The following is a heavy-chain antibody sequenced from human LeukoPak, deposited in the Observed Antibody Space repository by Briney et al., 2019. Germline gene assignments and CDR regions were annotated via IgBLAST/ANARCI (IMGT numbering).Heavy chain of an antibody. CDR1: GYTFTGYY. V-gene: IGHV1-2*04. J-gene: IGHJ3*02. D-gene: IGHD6-19*01. CDR3: ARMGIAVAGYAFDI. Sequence: ASVKVSCKASGYTFTGYYMHWVRQAPGQGLEWMGWINPNSGGTNYARKFQGWVTMTRDTSISTAYMELSRLRSDDTAVYYCARMGIAVAGYAFDIWGQGTMVTVSS. CDR2: INPNSGGT.